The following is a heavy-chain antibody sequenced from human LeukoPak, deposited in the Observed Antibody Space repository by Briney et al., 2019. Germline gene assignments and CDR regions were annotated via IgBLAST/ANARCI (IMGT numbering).Heavy chain of an antibody. CDR2: VDLDGGGK. V-gene: IGHV3-7*05. D-gene: IGHD6-6*01. CDR3: ARAAYASSSDS. Sequence: GGSLRLSCVASGFAFSSYWMAWVHQAPGRGLAWVASVDLDGGGKYSVDSVKGRFTISRDNAKNSLYLQMDSLRAEDTAVYYCARAAYASSSDSWGQGTLVTVSS. J-gene: IGHJ4*02. CDR1: GFAFSSYW.